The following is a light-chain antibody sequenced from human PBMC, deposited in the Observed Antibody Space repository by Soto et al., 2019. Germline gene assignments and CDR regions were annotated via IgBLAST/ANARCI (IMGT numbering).Light chain of an antibody. CDR3: QHYGRSPS. CDR2: GAS. J-gene: IGKJ1*01. V-gene: IGKV3-20*01. CDR1: QGVGSAY. Sequence: EIVLTQSPGTLSLSPGERATLSCRASQGVGSAYVGWYQQKPGQAPRLLIFGASRGATGIPDRFSGSGSGTNFTLTINKVEPEDSAVYYCQHYGRSPSFGRGTKVDIK.